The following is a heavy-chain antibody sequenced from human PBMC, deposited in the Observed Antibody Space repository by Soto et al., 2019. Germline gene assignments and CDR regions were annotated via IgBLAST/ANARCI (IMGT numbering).Heavy chain of an antibody. CDR3: SGLRRWVGATSDRAFDI. D-gene: IGHD1-26*01. Sequence: EAQLLESGGDLVQPGGSLRLSCAASGFTFSSYAMSWVRQAPGKGLEWVSAISGSGGSTYYADSVKGRLTISRDNSKNTVFLQMNSLRADDTAVYYCSGLRRWVGATSDRAFDIWGQGTMVTVSS. CDR1: GFTFSSYA. V-gene: IGHV3-23*01. J-gene: IGHJ3*02. CDR2: ISGSGGST.